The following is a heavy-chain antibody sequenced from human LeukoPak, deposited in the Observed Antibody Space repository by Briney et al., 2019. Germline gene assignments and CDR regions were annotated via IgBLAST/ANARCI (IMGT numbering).Heavy chain of an antibody. Sequence: GGSLRLSCAASGFTFSSYSMNWVCQAPGKGLEWVSSISSSSSYIYYADSVKGRFTISRDNAKNSLYLQMNSLRAEDTAVYYCARDGVGATPLDYWGQGTLVTVSS. V-gene: IGHV3-21*01. CDR1: GFTFSSYS. D-gene: IGHD1-26*01. CDR2: ISSSSSYI. J-gene: IGHJ4*02. CDR3: ARDGVGATPLDY.